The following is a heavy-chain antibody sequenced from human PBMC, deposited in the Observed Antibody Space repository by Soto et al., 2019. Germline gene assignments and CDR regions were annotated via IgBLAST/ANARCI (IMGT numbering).Heavy chain of an antibody. CDR1: GFTFSSYG. J-gene: IGHJ4*02. Sequence: QVQLVESGGGVVQPGRSLRLSCAASGFTFSSYGMHWVRQAPGKGLEWVAVIWYDGSNKYYADSVKGRFTISRDKSKNTLYLQMNSLRAEDTAVYYCARTSWYYDSSGYAVDYWGQGTLVTVSS. D-gene: IGHD3-22*01. V-gene: IGHV3-33*01. CDR2: IWYDGSNK. CDR3: ARTSWYYDSSGYAVDY.